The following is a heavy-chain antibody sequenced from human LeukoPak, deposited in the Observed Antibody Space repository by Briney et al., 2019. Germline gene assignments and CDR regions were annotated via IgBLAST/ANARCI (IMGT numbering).Heavy chain of an antibody. V-gene: IGHV4-61*01. CDR1: GDSISSSSYY. CDR3: ARAPGVPRFDY. Sequence: SETLSLTCTVSGDSISSSSYYWSWIRQPPGKGLEWIGYIYYSGSTNYNPSLKSRVTISVDTSKNQFSLKLSSVTAADTAVYYCARAPGVPRFDYWGQGTLVTVSS. CDR2: IYYSGST. D-gene: IGHD7-27*01. J-gene: IGHJ4*02.